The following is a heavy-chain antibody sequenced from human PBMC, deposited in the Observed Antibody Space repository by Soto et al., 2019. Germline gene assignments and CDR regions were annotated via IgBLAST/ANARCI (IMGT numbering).Heavy chain of an antibody. CDR1: GFPFRSSS. D-gene: IGHD3-10*01. CDR2: ISSSSSYI. CDR3: ARDLGEASAV. J-gene: IGHJ4*02. V-gene: IGHV3-21*01. Sequence: GGSLRLSCAASGFPFRSSSLNWVRQAPGKGLEWVSPISSSSSYIYYADSVKGRFTISRDNAKNSLYLQMNSLRADDTAVYYCARDLGEASAVWGQGTLVTVSS.